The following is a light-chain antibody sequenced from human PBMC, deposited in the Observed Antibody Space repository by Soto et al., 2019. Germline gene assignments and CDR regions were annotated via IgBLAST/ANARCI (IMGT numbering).Light chain of an antibody. V-gene: IGKV4-1*01. CDR3: QQYYTTPFT. CDR1: QSVLYSSTNKNY. J-gene: IGKJ3*01. CDR2: WAS. Sequence: DIVMTQSPDSLAVSLGERATINCKSSQSVLYSSTNKNYLAWYQQKPGQSPKLLIYWASTRESGVPDRFSGSGSGTDFTLTISSLQAEDVAAYYCQQYYTTPFTFGPGTKVDIK.